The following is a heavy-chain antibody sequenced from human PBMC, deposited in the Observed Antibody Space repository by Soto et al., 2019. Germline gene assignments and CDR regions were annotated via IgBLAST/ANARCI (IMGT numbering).Heavy chain of an antibody. CDR3: TTGWIQLYEGGY. J-gene: IGHJ4*02. D-gene: IGHD5-18*01. CDR2: IRSRANSYAT. V-gene: IGHV3-73*02. CDR1: GFTFSGSA. Sequence: EVQLLESGGGLVQPGGSLKLSCAASGFTFSGSAMHWVRQASGKGLEWVGRIRSRANSYATAYAASVKGSFTISRDDSKNTAYLQMNSLKTEDTAVYYCTTGWIQLYEGGYGGQGTLVTVSS.